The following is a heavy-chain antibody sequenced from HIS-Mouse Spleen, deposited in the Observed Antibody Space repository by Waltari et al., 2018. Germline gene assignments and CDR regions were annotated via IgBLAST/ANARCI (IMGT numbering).Heavy chain of an antibody. CDR2: IYYSGST. J-gene: IGHJ2*01. D-gene: IGHD6-13*01. CDR3: AREIPYSSSWYDWYFDL. V-gene: IGHV4-39*07. Sequence: QLQLQASGPGLVKPSATLSLTCTVSGCSISSSCYYWGWIRQPPGKGLAWIGSIYYSGSTYYNPSLKSRVTISVDTSKNQFSLKLSSVTAADTAVYYCAREIPYSSSWYDWYFDLWGRGTLVTVSS. CDR1: GCSISSSCYY.